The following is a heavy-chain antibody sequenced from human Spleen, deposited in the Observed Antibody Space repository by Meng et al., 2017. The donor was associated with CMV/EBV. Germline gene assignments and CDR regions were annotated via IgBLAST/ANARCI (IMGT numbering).Heavy chain of an antibody. J-gene: IGHJ3*02. CDR2: ISGYNGYT. Sequence: ASVKVSCKASGHTFSDYGISWVRQAPGQGLEWMGWISGYNGYTNYAQKIQGRVSMTTDTYTSTAYMELRSLRSDDTALYYCARDRERYCTTTSCQDAFDIWGQGTMVTVSS. D-gene: IGHD2-2*01. CDR1: GHTFSDYG. CDR3: ARDRERYCTTTSCQDAFDI. V-gene: IGHV1-18*01.